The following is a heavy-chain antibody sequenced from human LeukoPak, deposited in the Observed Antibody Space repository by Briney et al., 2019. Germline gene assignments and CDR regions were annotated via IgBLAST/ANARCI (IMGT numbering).Heavy chain of an antibody. Sequence: PGGSLRLSCAASGFTFSSYAMHWVRQAPGKGLEWVAVISYDGSNKYYADSVQGRFTISRDNSKNTLYLQMYSLRAEDTAVYYCAKAEGSGNQPFDYWGQGTLVTVSS. CDR2: ISYDGSNK. D-gene: IGHD3-10*01. CDR3: AKAEGSGNQPFDY. CDR1: GFTFSSYA. J-gene: IGHJ4*02. V-gene: IGHV3-30-3*01.